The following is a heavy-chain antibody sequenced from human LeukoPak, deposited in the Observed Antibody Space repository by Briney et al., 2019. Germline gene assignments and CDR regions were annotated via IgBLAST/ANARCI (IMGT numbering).Heavy chain of an antibody. V-gene: IGHV3-23*01. J-gene: IGHJ4*02. CDR1: GFTFSSYA. Sequence: PGGSLRLSCAASGFTFSSYAMSWVRQAPGKGLEWVSAISGSGGSTYYADSVKGRFTISRDNSKNTLYLQMNSLRAEDTAVYYCAKDWRGYCSSTSCCDYWGQGTLVTVSS. CDR2: ISGSGGST. D-gene: IGHD2-2*01. CDR3: AKDWRGYCSSTSCCDY.